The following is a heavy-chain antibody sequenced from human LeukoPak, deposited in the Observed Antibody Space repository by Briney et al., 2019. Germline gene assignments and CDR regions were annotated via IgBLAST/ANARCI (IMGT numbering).Heavy chain of an antibody. D-gene: IGHD3-22*01. CDR2: IYPGDSDT. J-gene: IGHJ4*02. CDR3: ARSYYYDSSGYYSY. CDR1: GYSFSSYW. V-gene: IGHV5-51*01. Sequence: GESLKISCKGSGYSFSSYWIGWVRQMPGEGLGWMGVIYPGDSDTRYSPSFQGQVTISADKSISTAYLQWSSLKASDTAMYYCARSYYYDSSGYYSYWGQGTLVTVSS.